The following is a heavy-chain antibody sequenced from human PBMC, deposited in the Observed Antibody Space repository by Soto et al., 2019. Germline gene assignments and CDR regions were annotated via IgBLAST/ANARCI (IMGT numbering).Heavy chain of an antibody. J-gene: IGHJ3*01. D-gene: IGHD2-15*01. CDR3: ASNVAADDALDG. Sequence: QLQLQESGSGLVKPSQTLSLTCAVSGGSISSGGYSWTWIRQPPGKGLEWIGYIYHSGNTYYKPSLKSRVTISGDRSKNQFTLNLRSVTSAGTAVYYCASNVAADDALDGWGQGTMVTVSS. CDR1: GGSISSGGYS. V-gene: IGHV4-30-2*01. CDR2: IYHSGNT.